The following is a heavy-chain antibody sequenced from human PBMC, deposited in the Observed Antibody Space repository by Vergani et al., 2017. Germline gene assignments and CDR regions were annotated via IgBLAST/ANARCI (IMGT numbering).Heavy chain of an antibody. D-gene: IGHD5-12*01. Sequence: EVQLLESGGGLVQPGGSLGLSCEASGFSFPGYAMSWVRQAPGKGLEWVSSVSGSSATPYYADSVKGRFIISRDNSKNTLHLQMNSLRADDTAVYNCTXGSRGYTGYFFDYWGQGTLATVSS. CDR2: VSGSSATP. V-gene: IGHV3-23*01. J-gene: IGHJ4*02. CDR3: TXGSRGYTGYFFDY. CDR1: GFSFPGYA.